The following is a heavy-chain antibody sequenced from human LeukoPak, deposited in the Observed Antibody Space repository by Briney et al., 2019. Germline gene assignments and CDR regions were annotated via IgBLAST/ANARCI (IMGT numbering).Heavy chain of an antibody. J-gene: IGHJ5*02. Sequence: PSETLSLTCTVSDGSISSYYWSWIRQPPVKGLEWIGYIYYSGSTNYNPSLKSRVTISVDTSKNQFSLKLSSVTAADTAVYYCARGPWLGEQHWFDPWGQGTLVTVSS. CDR2: IYYSGST. CDR3: ARGPWLGEQHWFDP. V-gene: IGHV4-59*01. CDR1: DGSISSYY. D-gene: IGHD3-10*01.